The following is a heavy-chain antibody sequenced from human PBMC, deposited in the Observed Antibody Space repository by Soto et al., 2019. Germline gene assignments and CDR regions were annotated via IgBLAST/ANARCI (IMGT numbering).Heavy chain of an antibody. V-gene: IGHV3-72*01. CDR2: GSNKANSYTA. J-gene: IGHJ6*02. CDR1: GVTFSDHY. Sequence: EVKLVESGGGLVQPGESLRLSCVASGVTFSDHYMDWVRQAPGKGLEWVGRGSNKANSYTADYAASVKGRFSISRDDSKNSLYLQMNSLKTDDAAVYCCVLDGYYYYGMDVWGQGTTVTVSS. CDR3: VLDGYYYYGMDV.